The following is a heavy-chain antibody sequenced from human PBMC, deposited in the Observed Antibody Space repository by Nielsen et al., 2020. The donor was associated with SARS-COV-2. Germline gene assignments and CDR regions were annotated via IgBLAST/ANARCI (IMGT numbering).Heavy chain of an antibody. V-gene: IGHV7-4-1*02. D-gene: IGHD3-16*01. J-gene: IGHJ4*02. CDR1: GYTFTSYA. CDR3: ARLGVNAMALHHRLFDY. CDR2: INTNTGNP. Sequence: ASVKASCKASGYTFTSYAMNWVRQAPGQGLEWMGWINTNTGNPTYAQGFTGRFVFSLDTSVSTAYLQISSLKAEDTAVYYCARLGVNAMALHHRLFDYWGQGTLVTVSS.